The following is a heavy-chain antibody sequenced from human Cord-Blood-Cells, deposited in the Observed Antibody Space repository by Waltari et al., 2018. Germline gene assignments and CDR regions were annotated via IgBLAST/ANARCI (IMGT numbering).Heavy chain of an antibody. J-gene: IGHJ3*02. V-gene: IGHV4-34*01. CDR1: GGSFSGYY. Sequence: QVQLQQWGAGLLKPSETLSLTCAVYGGSFSGYYWSWIRQPPGKGLEWIGEINHSGSTNYNPSLKRRVTISVDTSKNQFSLELSSVTAADTAVYYCARKEEDIVVVPAATDAFDIWGQGTMVTVSS. CDR2: INHSGST. D-gene: IGHD2-2*01. CDR3: ARKEEDIVVVPAATDAFDI.